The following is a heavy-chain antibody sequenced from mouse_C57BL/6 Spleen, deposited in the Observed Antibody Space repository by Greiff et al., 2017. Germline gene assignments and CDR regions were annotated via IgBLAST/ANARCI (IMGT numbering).Heavy chain of an antibody. CDR1: GYAFTNYL. D-gene: IGHD1-1*01. CDR2: INPGSGGT. CDR3: ARGDYYYGSTGAMDY. J-gene: IGHJ4*01. V-gene: IGHV1-54*01. Sequence: QVHVKQSGAELVRPGTSVKVSCKASGYAFTNYLIEWVKQRPGQGLEWIGVINPGSGGTNYNEKFKGKATLTADKSDSTAYMQLSSLTSEEAAVYCWARGDYYYGSTGAMDYWGQGTSVTVSS.